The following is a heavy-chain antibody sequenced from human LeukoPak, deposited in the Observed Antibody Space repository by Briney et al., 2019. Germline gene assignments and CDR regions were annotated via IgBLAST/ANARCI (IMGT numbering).Heavy chain of an antibody. Sequence: GRSLRLSCAASGFTFSSYGMHWVRQAPGKGLEWVAVISYDGSNKYYADSVKGRFTISRDNSKNTLYLQMNSLRAEDTAVYYCARGRWFWGDYYVDYWGQGTLVTVSS. J-gene: IGHJ4*02. V-gene: IGHV3-30*03. CDR1: GFTFSSYG. CDR3: ARGRWFWGDYYVDY. CDR2: ISYDGSNK. D-gene: IGHD3-10*02.